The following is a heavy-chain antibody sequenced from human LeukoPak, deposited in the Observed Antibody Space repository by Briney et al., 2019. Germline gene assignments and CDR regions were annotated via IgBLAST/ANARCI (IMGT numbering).Heavy chain of an antibody. CDR3: AXXXPKKYSYGHDAFDI. D-gene: IGHD5-18*01. CDR2: INPSGGST. J-gene: IGHJ3*02. Sequence: VASVKVSCKASGYTFTSYYMHWVRQAPGQGLEWMGIINPSGGSTSYAQKFQGRVTMTRDMSTSTVYMELSSLRSEDTAVYYCAXXXPKKYSYGHDAFDIWGQGTMVTVSS. V-gene: IGHV1-46*01. CDR1: GYTFTSYY.